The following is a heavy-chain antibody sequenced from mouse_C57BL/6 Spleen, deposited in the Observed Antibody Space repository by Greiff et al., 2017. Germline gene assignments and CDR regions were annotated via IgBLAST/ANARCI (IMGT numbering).Heavy chain of an antibody. CDR3: AIGLYGRRAYDMDY. J-gene: IGHJ4*01. Sequence: QVQLQQPGAELVKPGASVKVSCKASGYTFTSYWMHWVKQRPGQGLEWIGRIHPSDSDTNSNQKFKGKATLTVDKSSSTAYMQLSSLTSEDSAVYYCAIGLYGRRAYDMDYWGQGTSVTVSS. D-gene: IGHD1-1*01. V-gene: IGHV1-74*01. CDR2: IHPSDSDT. CDR1: GYTFTSYW.